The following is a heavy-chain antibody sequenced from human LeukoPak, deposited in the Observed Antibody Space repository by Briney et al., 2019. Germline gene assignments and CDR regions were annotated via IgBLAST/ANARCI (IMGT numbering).Heavy chain of an antibody. CDR3: ARDQGGATRIDY. CDR2: INSDGRST. D-gene: IGHD1-26*01. CDR1: GFTFNTYW. J-gene: IGHJ4*02. Sequence: GGSLRLSCAASGFTFNTYWMHWVRQAPGKGLVWVSRINSDGRSTSYADSVMGRFTISRDNAKKTLYLQMNSLRAEETAVYYCARDQGGATRIDYWGQGTLVTVSS. V-gene: IGHV3-74*01.